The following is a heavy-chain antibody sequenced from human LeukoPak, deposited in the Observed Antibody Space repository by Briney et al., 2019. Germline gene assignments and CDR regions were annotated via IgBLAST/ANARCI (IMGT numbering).Heavy chain of an antibody. CDR2: ISGSGGST. J-gene: IGHJ4*02. D-gene: IGHD3-22*01. CDR1: GFTFSSYA. V-gene: IGHV3-23*01. CDR3: AKGGTMIVVVSGDY. Sequence: GGSLRLSCAASGFTFSSYAMSWVRQAPGKGLEWVSAISGSGGSTYYADSVKGRFTISRDNSKNTLYLQMNSLRAEDTAVYYCAKGGTMIVVVSGDYWGQGTLVTVSS.